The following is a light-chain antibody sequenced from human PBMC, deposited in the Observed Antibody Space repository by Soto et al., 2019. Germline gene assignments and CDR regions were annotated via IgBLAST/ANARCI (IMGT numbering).Light chain of an antibody. CDR3: QQYNIWPPIT. J-gene: IGKJ5*01. Sequence: VLTESPATLSVSPGERVALSCRASQSVRTNLAWYQQKPGQAPRLLMYGVSTRATGIPARFSGSGSGTDFTLTISSLQSEDFAVYYCQQYNIWPPITFGQGTRLEIK. CDR2: GVS. V-gene: IGKV3-15*01. CDR1: QSVRTN.